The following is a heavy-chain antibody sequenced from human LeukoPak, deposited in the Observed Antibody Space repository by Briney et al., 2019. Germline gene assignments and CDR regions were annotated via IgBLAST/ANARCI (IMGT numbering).Heavy chain of an antibody. CDR1: GYTFTSYG. CDR2: ISAYNGNT. V-gene: IGHV1-18*01. CDR3: ARDLVVRGVMPEYFQY. D-gene: IGHD3-10*01. J-gene: IGHJ1*01. Sequence: ASVKVSCKASGYTFTSYGISWVRQAPGQGLEWMGWISAYNGNTNYAQKLQGRVTMTTDTSTSTAYMELRSLRSDDTAVYYCARDLVVRGVMPEYFQYWGQGTLVTVSS.